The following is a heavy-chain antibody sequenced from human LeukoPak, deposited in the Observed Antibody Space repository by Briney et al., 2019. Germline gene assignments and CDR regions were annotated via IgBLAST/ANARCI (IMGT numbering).Heavy chain of an antibody. J-gene: IGHJ5*02. CDR3: AKDPAGINYYDSSGFENWFDP. Sequence: GGSLRLSCAASGFTFSSYAMSWVRQAPGKGLEWVSAISVSGGSTYYADSVKGRFTISRDNSKNTLYLQMNSLRAEDTAVYYCAKDPAGINYYDSSGFENWFDPWGQGTLVTVSS. V-gene: IGHV3-23*01. D-gene: IGHD3-22*01. CDR1: GFTFSSYA. CDR2: ISVSGGST.